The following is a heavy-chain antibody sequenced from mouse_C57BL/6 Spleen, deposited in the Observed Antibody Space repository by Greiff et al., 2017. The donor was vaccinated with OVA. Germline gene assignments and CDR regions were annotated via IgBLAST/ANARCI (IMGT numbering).Heavy chain of an antibody. D-gene: IGHD1-1*01. CDR2: IDPSDSYT. CDR3: AFYYGSSDWFAY. Sequence: VQLQQPGAELVRPGTSVKLSCKASGYTFTSYWMHWVKQRPGQGLEWIGVIDPSDSYTNYNQKFKGKATLTVDTSSSTAYMQLSSLTSEDSAVYSCAFYYGSSDWFAYWGQGTLVTVSA. CDR1: GYTFTSYW. V-gene: IGHV1-59*01. J-gene: IGHJ3*01.